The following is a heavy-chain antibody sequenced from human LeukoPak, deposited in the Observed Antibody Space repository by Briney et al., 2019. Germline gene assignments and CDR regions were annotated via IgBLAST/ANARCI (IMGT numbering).Heavy chain of an antibody. CDR2: IYDSGST. V-gene: IGHV4-39*07. D-gene: IGHD3-10*01. Sequence: SETLSLTCTVSGVSISSSSYYWGWIRQPPGKGLEWIGSIYDSGSTYYNPSLKSRITISVDTSKNQFSLKLSSVTAADTAVYYCASTFSHYYASGPFDYWGQGTLVTVSS. CDR1: GVSISSSSYY. CDR3: ASTFSHYYASGPFDY. J-gene: IGHJ4*02.